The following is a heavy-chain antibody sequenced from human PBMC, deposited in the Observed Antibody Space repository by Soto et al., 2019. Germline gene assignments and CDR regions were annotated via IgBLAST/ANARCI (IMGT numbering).Heavy chain of an antibody. CDR3: TTDDPINKH. CDR2: IKSKTDGGTT. J-gene: IGHJ4*02. Sequence: GGSLRLSCAASLFAFSNSWMSWVRQAPGKGLEWVGRIKSKTDGGTTDYAAPVKGRSVISRDDSKNTLYLQMNSLKTEDTAVYYCTTDDPINKHWGQGTLVTVSS. CDR1: LFAFSNSW. V-gene: IGHV3-15*01.